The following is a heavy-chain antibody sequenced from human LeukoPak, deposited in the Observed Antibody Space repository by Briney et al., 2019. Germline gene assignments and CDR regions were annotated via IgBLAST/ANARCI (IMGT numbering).Heavy chain of an antibody. V-gene: IGHV3-30*03. CDR2: ISYDGSNK. D-gene: IGHD5-12*01. J-gene: IGHJ4*02. CDR1: GFTFTSYN. Sequence: GGSLRLSCAASGFTFTSYNMNWVRQAPGKGLEWVAVISYDGSNKYYADSVKGRFTISRDSSKNTLYLQMNSLRPEDTAVYYCARARPSMWIDYWGQGTLVTVSS. CDR3: ARARPSMWIDY.